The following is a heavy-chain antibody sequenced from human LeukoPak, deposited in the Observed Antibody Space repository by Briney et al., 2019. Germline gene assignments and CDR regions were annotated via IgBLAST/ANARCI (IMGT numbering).Heavy chain of an antibody. Sequence: GGSLRLSCAASGFTFSGSTMHWVRQASGKGLEWVGRIRSKTSSYATAYTASVKGRFTISRDNSKNTLYLQMSSLRGDDTAVYYCARPRAPVTRISSFDMWGQGTMVTVSS. D-gene: IGHD2/OR15-2a*01. CDR3: ARPRAPVTRISSFDM. CDR2: IRSKTSSYAT. J-gene: IGHJ3*02. V-gene: IGHV3-73*01. CDR1: GFTFSGST.